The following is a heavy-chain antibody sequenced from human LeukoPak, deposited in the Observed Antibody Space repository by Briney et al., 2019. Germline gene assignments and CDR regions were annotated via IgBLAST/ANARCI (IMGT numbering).Heavy chain of an antibody. V-gene: IGHV4-59*01. D-gene: IGHD5-18*01. J-gene: IGHJ4*02. CDR2: IYYSGST. CDR3: ARAGSIYGWFDY. CDR1: GGSISSYY. Sequence: PSETLSLTCTVSGGSISSYYWSWIRQPPGKGLEWIGYIYYSGSTNYNPSLKSRVTISVDTSKNQFSLRLSSVTAADTAVYFCARAGSIYGWFDYWGQGTLVTVSS.